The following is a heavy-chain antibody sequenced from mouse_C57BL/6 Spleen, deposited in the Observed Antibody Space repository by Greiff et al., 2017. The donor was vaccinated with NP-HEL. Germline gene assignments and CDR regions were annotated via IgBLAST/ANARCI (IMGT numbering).Heavy chain of an antibody. D-gene: IGHD1-1*01. CDR1: GYTFTSYW. J-gene: IGHJ3*01. Sequence: QVQLQQPGAELVKPGASVKLSCKASGYTFTSYWMHWVKQRPGQGLEWIGMIHPNSGSTNYNEKFKSKATLTVEKSSSTAYMQLSSLTSEDSAVYYCAREDYYGSSPDWFAYWGQGTLVTVSA. CDR2: IHPNSGST. CDR3: AREDYYGSSPDWFAY. V-gene: IGHV1-64*01.